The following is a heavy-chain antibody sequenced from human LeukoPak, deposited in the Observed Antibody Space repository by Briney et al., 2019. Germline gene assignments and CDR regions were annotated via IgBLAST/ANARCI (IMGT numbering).Heavy chain of an antibody. CDR3: ARVDAGGYSSGWYPASWFDP. CDR2: IIPILGIA. D-gene: IGHD6-19*01. J-gene: IGHJ5*02. Sequence: GASVKVSCKASGGTFSSYAISWVRQAPGQGLEWMGRIIPILGIANYAQKFQGGVTITADKSTSTAYMELSSLRSEDTAVYYCARVDAGGYSSGWYPASWFDPWGQGTLVTVSS. V-gene: IGHV1-69*04. CDR1: GGTFSSYA.